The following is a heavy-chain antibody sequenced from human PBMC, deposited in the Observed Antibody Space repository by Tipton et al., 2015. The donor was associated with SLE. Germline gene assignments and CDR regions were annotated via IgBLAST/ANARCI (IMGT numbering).Heavy chain of an antibody. J-gene: IGHJ5*02. CDR3: ARVGIAGTISNGIDP. Sequence: SLRLSCAGAGFTVSRNYMSWVRQAPGKGLEWVSVIYSGGDTYYADSVKGRFTISRHNSENTLYLQMNSLRTEDTAVYFCARVGIAGTISNGIDPWGHGTLVTVSS. CDR1: GFTVSRNY. CDR2: IYSGGDT. D-gene: IGHD1-26*01. V-gene: IGHV3-53*04.